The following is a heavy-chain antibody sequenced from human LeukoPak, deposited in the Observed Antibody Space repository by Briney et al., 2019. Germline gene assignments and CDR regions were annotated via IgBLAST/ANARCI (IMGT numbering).Heavy chain of an antibody. D-gene: IGHD5-18*01. CDR2: IYYSGST. V-gene: IGHV4-59*08. Sequence: SETLSLTCTVSGGSISSYYWSWIRQPPGKGLEWIGYIYYSGSTNYNPSLKSRVTISVDTSKNQFSLKLSSVTAADTAVYYCASRLGGYSYGYGMDVWGQGTTVTVSS. J-gene: IGHJ6*02. CDR3: ASRLGGYSYGYGMDV. CDR1: GGSISSYY.